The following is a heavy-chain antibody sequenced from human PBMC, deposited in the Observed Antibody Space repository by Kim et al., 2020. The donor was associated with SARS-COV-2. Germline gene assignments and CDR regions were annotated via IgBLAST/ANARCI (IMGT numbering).Heavy chain of an antibody. Sequence: GESLKISCKGSGYSFTSYWISWVRQMPGKGLEWMGRIDPSDSYTNYSPSFQGHVTISANKSISTAYLQWSSLKASDTAMYYCARHRAVAGTDDYWGQGTLVTVSS. CDR1: GYSFTSYW. CDR2: IDPSDSYT. D-gene: IGHD6-19*01. J-gene: IGHJ4*02. V-gene: IGHV5-10-1*01. CDR3: ARHRAVAGTDDY.